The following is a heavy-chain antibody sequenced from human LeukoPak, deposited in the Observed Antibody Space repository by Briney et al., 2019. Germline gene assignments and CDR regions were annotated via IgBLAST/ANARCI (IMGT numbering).Heavy chain of an antibody. CDR1: GYTFTGYY. V-gene: IGHV1-2*02. J-gene: IGHJ3*02. CDR2: INPNSGGT. Sequence: GASVKVPCKASGYTFTGYYMHWVRQAPGQGLEWMGWINPNSGGTNYAQKFQGRVTMTRDTSISTAYMELSRLRSDDTAVYYCARDGTYYDILTGYPYDAFDIWGQGTMVTVSS. CDR3: ARDGTYYDILTGYPYDAFDI. D-gene: IGHD3-9*01.